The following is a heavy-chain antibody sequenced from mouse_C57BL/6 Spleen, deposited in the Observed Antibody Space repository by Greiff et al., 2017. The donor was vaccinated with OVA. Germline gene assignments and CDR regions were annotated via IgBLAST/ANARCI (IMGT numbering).Heavy chain of an antibody. CDR2: IYPGSGNT. Sequence: QVQLKQSGAELVRPGASVKLSCKASGYTFTDYYINWVKQRPGQGLEWIARIYPGSGNTYYNEKFKGKATLTAEKSSSTAYMQLSSLTSEDSAVYFCARGNGNYPPYAMDYWGQGTSVTVSS. CDR3: ARGNGNYPPYAMDY. J-gene: IGHJ4*01. V-gene: IGHV1-76*01. CDR1: GYTFTDYY. D-gene: IGHD2-1*01.